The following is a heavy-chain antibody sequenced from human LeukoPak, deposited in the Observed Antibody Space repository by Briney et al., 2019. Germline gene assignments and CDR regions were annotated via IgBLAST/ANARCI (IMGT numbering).Heavy chain of an antibody. CDR1: GFTFSNAW. Sequence: GGSLRLSCAASGFTFSNAWMSWVRQAPGKGLEWVGRIKSKIDGGTTDYAAPVKGRFTISRDDSKNTLYLQMNSLKTEDTAVYYCTTIVVDNWGQGTLVTVSS. CDR3: TTIVVDN. D-gene: IGHD2-21*01. J-gene: IGHJ4*02. V-gene: IGHV3-15*01. CDR2: IKSKIDGGTT.